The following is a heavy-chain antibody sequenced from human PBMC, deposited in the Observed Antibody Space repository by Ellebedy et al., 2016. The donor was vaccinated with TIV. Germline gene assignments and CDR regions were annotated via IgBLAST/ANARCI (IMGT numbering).Heavy chain of an antibody. CDR3: ALLNPPPIFGVDDQFDY. Sequence: SGPTLVXPTPTLTLTCTFSGFSLSTSGMRVSWIRQPPGKALEWLARIDWDDDKFYSTSLKTRLTISKDTSKNQVVLTMTNMDPVDTATYYCALLNPPPIFGVDDQFDYWGQGTLVTVSS. CDR2: IDWDDDK. CDR1: GFSLSTSGMR. V-gene: IGHV2-70*04. D-gene: IGHD3-3*01. J-gene: IGHJ4*02.